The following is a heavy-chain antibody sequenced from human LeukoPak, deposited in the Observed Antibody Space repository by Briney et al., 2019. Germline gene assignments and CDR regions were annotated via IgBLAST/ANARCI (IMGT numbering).Heavy chain of an antibody. Sequence: SETLSLTCTVSNGSISSYFWSWIRQPPGKGLEWIGYIYYSGSTNYNPSLKSRVTISVDTSKNQFSLKLSSVTAADTAAYYCARYDWSDAFDIWGQGTMVTVSS. V-gene: IGHV4-59*01. D-gene: IGHD3-9*01. J-gene: IGHJ3*02. CDR3: ARYDWSDAFDI. CDR2: IYYSGST. CDR1: NGSISSYF.